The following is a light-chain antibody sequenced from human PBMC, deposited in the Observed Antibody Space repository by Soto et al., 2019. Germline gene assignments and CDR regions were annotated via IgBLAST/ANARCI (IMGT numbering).Light chain of an antibody. J-gene: IGLJ1*01. CDR2: DVS. CDR3: TSYTTSRTYV. Sequence: QSALTQPASVSGSPGQSITISCTGTISDVSGYDYVSWYQHYPGKAPKLLIYDVSNRPSGVSDRFSGSKSGNTASLTISELQAEDEADYYCTSYTTSRTYVFGTGTELTVL. V-gene: IGLV2-14*03. CDR1: ISDVSGYDY.